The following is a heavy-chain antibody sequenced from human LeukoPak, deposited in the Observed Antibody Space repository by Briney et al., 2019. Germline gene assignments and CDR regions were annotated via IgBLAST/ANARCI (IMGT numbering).Heavy chain of an antibody. J-gene: IGHJ5*02. V-gene: IGHV4-34*01. Sequence: PSETLSLTCAVYGGSFSGYYWSWIRQPPGKGLEWIGEINHSGSTNYNPSLKSRVTISVDTSKNQFSLKLSSVTAADTAVYYCARAEIAVAGTGWFDPWGQGTLVTVSS. D-gene: IGHD6-19*01. CDR2: INHSGST. CDR3: ARAEIAVAGTGWFDP. CDR1: GGSFSGYY.